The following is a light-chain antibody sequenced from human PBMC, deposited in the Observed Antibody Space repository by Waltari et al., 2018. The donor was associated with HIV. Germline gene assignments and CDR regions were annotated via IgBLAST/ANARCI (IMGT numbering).Light chain of an antibody. CDR3: CSYTGTNSLH. CDR2: EVT. J-gene: IGLJ2*01. Sequence: QSALTQPASVSGSPGQPITISCPGASSDVGCYDCISWYQQHPGKAPRLIIYEVTNRPSGVSNRFFGSKSANTASLTISGLQADDEADYYCSYTGTNSLHFGGGTKVTVL. CDR1: SSDVGCYDC. V-gene: IGLV2-14*01.